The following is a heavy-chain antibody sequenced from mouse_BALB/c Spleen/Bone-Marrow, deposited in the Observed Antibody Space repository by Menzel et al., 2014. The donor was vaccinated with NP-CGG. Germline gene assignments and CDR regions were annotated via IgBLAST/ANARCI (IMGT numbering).Heavy chain of an antibody. V-gene: IGHV1-54*01. CDR1: GYAFTNYW. CDR2: INPGSGGI. D-gene: IGHD1-1*01. Sequence: VQLQQSGAELVRPGTSVKVSCKASGYAFTNYWIEWIKQRPGQGLEWIGVINPGSGGINYNEKFKGKATLTADKSSSTAYMQLSSLTFDASAFYFCARELVRGMAYWGQGPSVTVS. J-gene: IGHJ4*01. CDR3: ARELVRGMAY.